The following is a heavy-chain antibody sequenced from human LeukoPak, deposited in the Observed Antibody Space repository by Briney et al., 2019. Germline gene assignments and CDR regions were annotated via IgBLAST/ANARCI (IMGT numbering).Heavy chain of an antibody. D-gene: IGHD3-16*01. J-gene: IGHJ4*02. CDR3: ARRAGAYTHHYHY. CDR2: IYSAGTI. V-gene: IGHV3-53*01. CDR1: GFTVSSNS. Sequence: GGSLRLSCTVSGFTVSSNSMSWVRQAPGKGLEWVSFIYSAGTIYYSDSVKGRFTISIDNSKNTLYLQMNSLRAEDTTVYYCARRAGAYTHHYHYWGQGTLVTVSS.